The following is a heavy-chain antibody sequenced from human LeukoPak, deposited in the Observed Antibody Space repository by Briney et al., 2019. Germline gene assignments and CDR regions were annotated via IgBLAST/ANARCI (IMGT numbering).Heavy chain of an antibody. CDR3: ARDFGTTGWHTFDY. CDR2: TYYRSKWYN. CDR1: GDSVSSKNGA. D-gene: IGHD6-19*01. Sequence: SQTLSLNCAVYGDSVSSKNGAWNWIRQSPSRGLEWLGRTYYRSKWYNDYAESMEGRMTISQDTSKNQYSLHLNSVTPDDTAVYYCARDFGTTGWHTFDYWGQGTLVTVSS. J-gene: IGHJ4*02. V-gene: IGHV6-1*01.